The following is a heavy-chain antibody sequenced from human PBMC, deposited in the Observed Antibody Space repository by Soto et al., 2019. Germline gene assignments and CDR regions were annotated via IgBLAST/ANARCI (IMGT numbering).Heavy chain of an antibody. D-gene: IGHD6-13*01. V-gene: IGHV4-34*01. CDR3: AGRSGIAAAERLYFDY. J-gene: IGHJ4*02. CDR1: GGSFSGYY. Sequence: NPSETLSLTCAVYGGSFSGYYWSWIRQPPGKGLEWIGEINHSGSTNYNPSLKSRVTISVDTSKNQFSLKLSSVTAADTAVYYCAGRSGIAAAERLYFDYWGQGTLVTVSS. CDR2: INHSGST.